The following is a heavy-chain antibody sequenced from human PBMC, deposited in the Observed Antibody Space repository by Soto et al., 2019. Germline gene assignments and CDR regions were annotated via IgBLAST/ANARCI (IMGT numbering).Heavy chain of an antibody. J-gene: IGHJ3*02. Sequence: QMQLVQSGAEVKKPGASVKVSCKASGYTFTSYYMHWVRQAPGQGLEWMGIINPSGGSTSYAQKFQGRVTMTRDTSTSTVYMELSSLRSEDTAVYYCERDNIVVVTATDAFDIWGQGTMVTVSS. CDR2: INPSGGST. CDR3: ERDNIVVVTATDAFDI. V-gene: IGHV1-46*01. D-gene: IGHD2-21*02. CDR1: GYTFTSYY.